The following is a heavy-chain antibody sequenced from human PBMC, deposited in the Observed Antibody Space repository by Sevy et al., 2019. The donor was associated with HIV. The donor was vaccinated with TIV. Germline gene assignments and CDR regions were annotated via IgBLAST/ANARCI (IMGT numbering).Heavy chain of an antibody. V-gene: IGHV3-23*01. D-gene: IGHD3-22*01. Sequence: GGSLRLSCAASGITFSDYAMNWVRQAPGKGLDWVSTIYGSAGVTYYADSVKGRFTISRDNSKNTLFLQMNNLRAEDTAVYYCAGGRFDSTGSFDAFDIWGRGTLVTVSS. CDR1: GITFSDYA. CDR3: AGGRFDSTGSFDAFDI. CDR2: IYGSAGVT. J-gene: IGHJ3*02.